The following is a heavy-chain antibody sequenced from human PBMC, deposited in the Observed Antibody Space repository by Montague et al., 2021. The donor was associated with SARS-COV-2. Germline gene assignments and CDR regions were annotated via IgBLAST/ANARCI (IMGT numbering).Heavy chain of an antibody. Sequence: SETLSLTCSVSSGSIISSGYDWGWIRQPPGKELEWIGNIYYSGTTYYNPSLQSRGTISVDTSKNHLFLRLSSVTAADTAVYFCARGMIRGVTTPFDYWGQGSQVTVSS. CDR1: SGSIISSGYD. V-gene: IGHV4-39*02. CDR2: IYYSGTT. J-gene: IGHJ4*02. CDR3: ARGMIRGVTTPFDY. D-gene: IGHD3-10*01.